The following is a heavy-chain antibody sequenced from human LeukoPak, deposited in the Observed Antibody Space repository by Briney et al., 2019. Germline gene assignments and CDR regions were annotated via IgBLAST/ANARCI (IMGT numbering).Heavy chain of an antibody. CDR2: INAGNGNT. CDR1: GYTFTSYA. J-gene: IGHJ4*02. D-gene: IGHD6-13*01. CDR3: ARTRIAAARVPFDY. Sequence: ASVKVSCKASGYTFTSYAMHWVRQAPGQRLEWMGWINAGNGNTKYSQKFQGRVTITRDTSASTAYMELNSLRSEDTAVYYCARTRIAAARVPFDYWGQGTLVTVSS. V-gene: IGHV1-3*01.